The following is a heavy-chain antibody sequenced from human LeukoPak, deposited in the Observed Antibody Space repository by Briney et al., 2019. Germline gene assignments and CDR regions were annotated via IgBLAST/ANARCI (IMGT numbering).Heavy chain of an antibody. CDR2: IKQDGSEK. J-gene: IGHJ4*02. Sequence: GGSLRLSCAASGFTFSSYWMSWVRQAPGKGLEWVANIKQDGSEKYYVDSVKGRFTISRDNSKNTLYLQMNSLRAEDTAVYYCARGGGGSGWSPSYYYFDYWGQGTLVTVSS. V-gene: IGHV3-7*03. D-gene: IGHD6-19*01. CDR1: GFTFSSYW. CDR3: ARGGGGSGWSPSYYYFDY.